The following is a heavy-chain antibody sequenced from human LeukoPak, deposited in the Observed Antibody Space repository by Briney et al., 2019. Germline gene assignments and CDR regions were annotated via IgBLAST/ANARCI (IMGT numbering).Heavy chain of an antibody. CDR3: ARDVYGARDY. D-gene: IGHD4-17*01. J-gene: IGHJ4*02. CDR1: GYIFTSYH. Sequence: ASVKVSCKASGYIFTSYHMNWVRQATGQGLEYMGWMDPKTGNTYFAQKFQGRVTMTRDTSISTAYMELSSLRSEDTAVYYCARDVYGARDYWGQGTLVTVSS. CDR2: MDPKTGNT. V-gene: IGHV1-8*01.